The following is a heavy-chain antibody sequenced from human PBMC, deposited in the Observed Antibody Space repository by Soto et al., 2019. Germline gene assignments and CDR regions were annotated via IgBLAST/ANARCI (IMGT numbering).Heavy chain of an antibody. V-gene: IGHV1-69*08. J-gene: IGHJ3*02. Sequence: QVQLVQSGAEVKKPGSSVKVSCKASGGTFSSYTISWVRQAPGQGLEWMGRIIPILGIANYAQKFQGRVTITADKSTSTAYMELSRLISEDTAVYYCAREVGIVVVPAARLDIWGQGTMVTVSS. CDR1: GGTFSSYT. CDR2: IIPILGIA. CDR3: AREVGIVVVPAARLDI. D-gene: IGHD2-2*01.